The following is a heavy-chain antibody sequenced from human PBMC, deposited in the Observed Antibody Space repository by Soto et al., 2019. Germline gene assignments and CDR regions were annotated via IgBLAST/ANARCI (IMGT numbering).Heavy chain of an antibody. V-gene: IGHV4-59*01. CDR3: ARPRSYYYGSGGNDAFDI. CDR1: GGFISSYY. Sequence: PSETLSLTCIVSGGFISSYYWSWIRQPPGKGLEWIGYVSYSGSTNYNPSLKSRVSMSVDTSKNHFSLKLSSVTAADTAVYYCARPRSYYYGSGGNDAFDIWGQGTMVTVSS. CDR2: VSYSGST. D-gene: IGHD3-10*01. J-gene: IGHJ3*02.